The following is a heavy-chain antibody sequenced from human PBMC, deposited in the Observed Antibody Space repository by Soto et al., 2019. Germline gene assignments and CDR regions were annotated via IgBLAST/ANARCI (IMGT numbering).Heavy chain of an antibody. CDR1: GGTFSRSG. D-gene: IGHD5-18*01. V-gene: IGHV1-69*18. CDR3: ARCPQPPDTADPYAVDV. J-gene: IGHJ6*02. Sequence: QVQLVQSGTEVKKPGASVKVSCKASGGTFSRSGFHWVRQAPGQGLEWMGMIVPSVDTTNYAQKFQARVTISADQFTSTVYMELRSLRSEYTAVYYCARCPQPPDTADPYAVDVWGQGTRVSVSS. CDR2: IVPSVDTT.